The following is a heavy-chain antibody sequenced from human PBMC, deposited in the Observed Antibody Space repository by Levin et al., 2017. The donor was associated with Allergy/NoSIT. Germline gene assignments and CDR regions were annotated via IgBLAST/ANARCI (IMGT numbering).Heavy chain of an antibody. D-gene: IGHD5-12*01. Sequence: GGSLRLSCAASGFTFSSYWMSWVRQAPGKGLEWVANIKQDGSEKYYVDSVKGRFTISRDNAKNSLYLQMNSLRAEDTAVYYCARVGDPGAYIYNYIVATITGYYYMDVWGKGTTVTVSS. CDR2: IKQDGSEK. CDR3: ARVGDPGAYIYNYIVATITGYYYMDV. J-gene: IGHJ6*03. V-gene: IGHV3-7*02. CDR1: GFTFSSYW.